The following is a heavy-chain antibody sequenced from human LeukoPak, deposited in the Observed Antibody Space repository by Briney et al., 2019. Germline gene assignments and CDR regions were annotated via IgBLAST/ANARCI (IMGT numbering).Heavy chain of an antibody. V-gene: IGHV3-30*04. D-gene: IGHD3-9*01. CDR1: GFTFSSYA. CDR2: ILYDGSNK. J-gene: IGHJ4*02. Sequence: GGSLRLSCSAFGFTFSSYAMQWVRQAPGKGLEWGAVILYDGSNKYYADSVKGRFTISRDNSKNTLYLQMNSLRAEGTAVYFCVSLGAFDWLRKSVKTDYWGEGTLVTVSS. CDR3: VSLGAFDWLRKSVKTDY.